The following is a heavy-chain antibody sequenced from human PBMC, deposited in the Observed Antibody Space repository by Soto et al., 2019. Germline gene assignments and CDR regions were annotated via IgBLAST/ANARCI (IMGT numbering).Heavy chain of an antibody. J-gene: IGHJ4*02. CDR3: AKGPEYDILTGCDY. Sequence: EVQLLESGGGFVQPGESLRLSCAASGFTFSLSAMSWVRQAPGKGLDWVSSRSGGGSTTDYADSVKGRFTISRDNSKNTVHLQMNSLRAEETAVYYCAKGPEYDILTGCDYWGQGALVTVSS. V-gene: IGHV3-23*01. CDR1: GFTFSLSA. CDR2: RSGGGSTT. D-gene: IGHD3-9*01.